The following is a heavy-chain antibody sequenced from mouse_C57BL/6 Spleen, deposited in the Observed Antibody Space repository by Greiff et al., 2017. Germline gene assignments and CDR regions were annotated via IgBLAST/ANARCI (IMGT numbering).Heavy chain of an antibody. CDR1: GFTFSSYA. D-gene: IGHD2-3*01. CDR2: ISSGGDYI. J-gene: IGHJ4*01. Sequence: EVQLVESGEGLVKPGGSLKLSCAASGFTFSSYAMSWVRQTPEKRLEWVAYISSGGDYIYYADTVKGRFTISRDNARNTLYLQMSSLKSEDTAMYYCTRFDGYYAAMDYWGQGTSVTVSS. V-gene: IGHV5-9-1*02. CDR3: TRFDGYYAAMDY.